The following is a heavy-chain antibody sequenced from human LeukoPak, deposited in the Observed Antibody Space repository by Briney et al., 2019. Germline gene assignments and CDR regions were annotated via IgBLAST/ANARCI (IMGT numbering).Heavy chain of an antibody. V-gene: IGHV1-46*01. Sequence: GASVKVSCKASGYTFTSYYMHWVRQAPGQGLEWMGIINPSGGSTTYAQKFQGRATMTRDTSTSIVYMELSSLRFEDTAIYYCVREVEGGLWLKWGQGTLVTVSS. CDR1: GYTFTSYY. J-gene: IGHJ4*02. CDR3: VREVEGGLWLK. CDR2: INPSGGST. D-gene: IGHD5-18*01.